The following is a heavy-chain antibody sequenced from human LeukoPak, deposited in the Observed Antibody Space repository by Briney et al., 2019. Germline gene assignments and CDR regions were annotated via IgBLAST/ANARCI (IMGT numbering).Heavy chain of an antibody. J-gene: IGHJ4*02. CDR1: GLTVNNNY. V-gene: IGHV3-66*01. D-gene: IGHD6-19*01. CDR3: ARDSTPKIAVAYYYFDY. CDR2: VYSGGST. Sequence: GGSLRLSCAASGLTVNNNYMSWVRQAPGKGLEWVSGVYSGGSTYYADSVKGRFTISRDNSKNTVVLQMNSLRAEDTAVYYCARDSTPKIAVAYYYFDYWGQGTLVTVSS.